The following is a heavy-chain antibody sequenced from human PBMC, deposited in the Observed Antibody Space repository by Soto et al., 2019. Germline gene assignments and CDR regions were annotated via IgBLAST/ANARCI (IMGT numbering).Heavy chain of an antibody. Sequence: GGSLRLSCAASGFTFSSYAMHWVRQAPGKGLEWVAVISYDGSNKYYADSVKGRFTISRDNSKNTLYLQMNSLRAEDTAVYYCARGHLLRFLEWLSERNTYYYYYGMDVWGQGTTVTVSS. CDR3: ARGHLLRFLEWLSERNTYYYYYGMDV. V-gene: IGHV3-30-3*01. CDR1: GFTFSSYA. D-gene: IGHD3-3*01. CDR2: ISYDGSNK. J-gene: IGHJ6*02.